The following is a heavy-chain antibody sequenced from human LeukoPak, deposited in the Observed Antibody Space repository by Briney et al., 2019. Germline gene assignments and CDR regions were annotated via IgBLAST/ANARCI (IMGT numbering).Heavy chain of an antibody. V-gene: IGHV1-8*01. J-gene: IGHJ5*02. Sequence: ASVKVSCKASGYTFTSYDINWARQATGQGLEWMGWMNPNSGNTGYAQKFQGRVTMARNTSISTAYMELSSLRSEDTAVYYCARLFTYYDILTGYYHWFDPWGQGTPVTVSS. D-gene: IGHD3-9*01. CDR2: MNPNSGNT. CDR1: GYTFTSYD. CDR3: ARLFTYYDILTGYYHWFDP.